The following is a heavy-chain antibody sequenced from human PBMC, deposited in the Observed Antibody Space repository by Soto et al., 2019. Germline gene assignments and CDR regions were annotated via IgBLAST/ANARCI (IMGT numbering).Heavy chain of an antibody. CDR1: GDTFSTYA. CDR2: IIPLFTTA. CDR3: ATVFLQGDYSYYEMDV. J-gene: IGHJ6*02. Sequence: QVQLVQSGAEVKKPGSSVKVSCRASGDTFSTYAISWVRQAPGQGLEWMGGIIPLFTTANYAQKFQGRVTISADESAPTAYMELSSLRSEDTAVYYCATVFLQGDYSYYEMDVWGQGTTVTVYS. D-gene: IGHD3-22*01. V-gene: IGHV1-69*01.